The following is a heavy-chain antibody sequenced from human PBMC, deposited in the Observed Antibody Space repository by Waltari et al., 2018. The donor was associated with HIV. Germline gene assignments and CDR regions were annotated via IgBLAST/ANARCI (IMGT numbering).Heavy chain of an antibody. CDR3: ATVARLAPKWDGSPRGPDY. D-gene: IGHD1-26*01. Sequence: QVQLVQSGAEGKTPGASVKVSCKVSGYTLTELSMHWVRQAPGKGIEWMGGFDPEDGETIYVQKFQGRVTMTEDKSTDTAYMELSSLRSEDTAVYYCATVARLAPKWDGSPRGPDYWGQGTLVTVSS. CDR1: GYTLTELS. V-gene: IGHV1-24*01. CDR2: FDPEDGET. J-gene: IGHJ4*02.